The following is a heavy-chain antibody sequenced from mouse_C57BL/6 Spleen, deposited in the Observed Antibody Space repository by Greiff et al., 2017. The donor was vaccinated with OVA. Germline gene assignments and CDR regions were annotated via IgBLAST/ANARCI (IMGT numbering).Heavy chain of an antibody. J-gene: IGHJ4*01. CDR2: ISSGSSTI. D-gene: IGHD4-1*01. Sequence: EVMLVESGGGLVKPGGSLKFSCAASGFTFSDYGMHWVRQAPEKGLEWVAYISSGSSTIYYADTVKGRFTISRDNAKNTLFLQMTSLRSEDTAMYYCARGNWDYAMDYWGQGTSVTVSS. V-gene: IGHV5-17*01. CDR1: GFTFSDYG. CDR3: ARGNWDYAMDY.